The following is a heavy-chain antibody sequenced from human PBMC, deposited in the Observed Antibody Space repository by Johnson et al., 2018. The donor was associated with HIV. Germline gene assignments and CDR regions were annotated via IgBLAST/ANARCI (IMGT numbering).Heavy chain of an antibody. Sequence: VQLVESGGGVVQPGRSLRLSCAASGFTFSSYAMHWVRQAPGKGLEWVAVISYDGSNKYYADSVKGRFTISRDNSKNTLYLQMNSLRAEDTAVYYCAKFRDAFDIWGQGTMVTVSS. V-gene: IGHV3-30-3*02. J-gene: IGHJ3*02. CDR3: AKFRDAFDI. CDR1: GFTFSSYA. CDR2: ISYDGSNK.